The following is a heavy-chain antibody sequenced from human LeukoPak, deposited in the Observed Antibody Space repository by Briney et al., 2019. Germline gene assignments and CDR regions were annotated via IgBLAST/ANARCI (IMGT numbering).Heavy chain of an antibody. D-gene: IGHD2-2*01. Sequence: ASVKVSCKASGYTFTSYDINWVRQASGQGLEWMGGMNPNSGNTGYAQKFQGRVTITRNTSISTAYMELSSLRSEDTAVYYCARVNSNPGYCSSTSCYGFDYWGQGNLVTVSS. J-gene: IGHJ4*02. V-gene: IGHV1-8*03. CDR3: ARVNSNPGYCSSTSCYGFDY. CDR2: MNPNSGNT. CDR1: GYTFTSYD.